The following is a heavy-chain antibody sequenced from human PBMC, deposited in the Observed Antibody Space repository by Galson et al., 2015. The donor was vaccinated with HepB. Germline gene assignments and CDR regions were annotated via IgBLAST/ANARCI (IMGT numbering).Heavy chain of an antibody. CDR1: GFTFGNYA. D-gene: IGHD3-16*01. CDR3: AKGRYASRSHFDS. CDR2: ISASGADT. J-gene: IGHJ4*02. Sequence: SLRLSCAASGFTFGNYAMSWVRQARGKGLEWVSTISASGADTKYAESVNGRFTISRDNANNTLSPQMTSPRDEDTALYFCAKGRYASRSHFDSWGQGALVTVSS. V-gene: IGHV3-23*01.